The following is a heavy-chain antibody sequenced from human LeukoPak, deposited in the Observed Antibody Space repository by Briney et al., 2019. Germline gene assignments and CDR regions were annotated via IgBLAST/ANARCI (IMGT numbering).Heavy chain of an antibody. V-gene: IGHV3-74*01. CDR2: INSDGSST. Sequence: LGGSLRLSCAASGFTFSSYWMHWVRQAPGKGLVWVSRINSDGSSTSYADSVKGRFTISRDNAKNTLYLQMNSLRAEDTAVYYCARDQSTVGGPGYFDYWGRGTLVTVSS. D-gene: IGHD4-11*01. CDR3: ARDQSTVGGPGYFDY. CDR1: GFTFSSYW. J-gene: IGHJ4*02.